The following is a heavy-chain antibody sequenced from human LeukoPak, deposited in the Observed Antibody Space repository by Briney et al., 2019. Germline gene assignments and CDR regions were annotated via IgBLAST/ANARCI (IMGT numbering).Heavy chain of an antibody. CDR2: VNNDGSST. V-gene: IGHV3-74*03. J-gene: IGHJ4*02. D-gene: IGHD5/OR15-5a*01. Sequence: QPGGSLRLSCAASGFIFSNYWMHWVRQAPGKGLVWVSRVNNDGSSTTYADSVKGRFTISRDNAKNTLYLQMNSLGAEDTAVYYCAKGGLRVTDYWGQGTLATVSS. CDR1: GFIFSNYW. CDR3: AKGGLRVTDY.